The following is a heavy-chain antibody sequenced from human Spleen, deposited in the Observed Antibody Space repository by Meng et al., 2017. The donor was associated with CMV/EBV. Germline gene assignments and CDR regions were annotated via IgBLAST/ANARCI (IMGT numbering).Heavy chain of an antibody. CDR1: GFTFSSYA. J-gene: IGHJ6*02. Sequence: GESLKISCAASGFTFSSYAMHWVRQAPGKGLEWVAFIHYDGSNKYYADSVKGRFTISRDNSKNTLYLQMNSLRAEDTAVYYCAREGTNYDFWSGYYPLYYYYGMDVWGQGTTVTVSS. V-gene: IGHV3-30*02. CDR3: AREGTNYDFWSGYYPLYYYYGMDV. D-gene: IGHD3-3*01. CDR2: IHYDGSNK.